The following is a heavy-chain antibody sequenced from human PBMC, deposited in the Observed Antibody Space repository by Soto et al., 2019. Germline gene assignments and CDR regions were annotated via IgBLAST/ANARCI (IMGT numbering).Heavy chain of an antibody. J-gene: IGHJ6*02. CDR1: GGTFSSYA. CDR3: ARVTYVAGPDYYYYYGMDV. CDR2: IIPIFGTA. D-gene: IGHD6-19*01. Sequence: ASVKVSCKASGGTFSSYAISWVRQAPGQGLEWMGGIIPIFGTANYALKFQGRVTITADESTSTAYMELSSLRSEDTAVYYCARVTYVAGPDYYYYYGMDVWGQGTTVTVSS. V-gene: IGHV1-69*13.